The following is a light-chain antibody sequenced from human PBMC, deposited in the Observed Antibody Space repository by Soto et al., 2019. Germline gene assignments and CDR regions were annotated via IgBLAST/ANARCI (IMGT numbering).Light chain of an antibody. CDR3: QQYSSLPRT. CDR2: SAS. J-gene: IGKJ1*01. Sequence: EIVLTQSPATLSLSPGERATLSRRASQIVSGKYLAWYHQTPRQAPRVLIDSASSPTTGIPGRFTGSGCGADFSLTTTSLEPEDFGAHYCQQYSSLPRTFGQGTKVDIK. V-gene: IGKV3-20*01. CDR1: QIVSGKY.